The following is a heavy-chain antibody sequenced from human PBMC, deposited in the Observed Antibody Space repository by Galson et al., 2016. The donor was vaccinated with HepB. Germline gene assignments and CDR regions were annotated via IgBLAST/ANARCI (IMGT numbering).Heavy chain of an antibody. CDR2: IYTSGST. D-gene: IGHD6-6*01. V-gene: IGHV4-61*02. CDR3: ARNSIRSSSSIPRYGLDV. Sequence: TLSLTCTVSGGSISSGSYYWSWIRQPAGKGLEWIGRIYTSGSTSYNPSLKSRVTISVDTSKNQFSLKLSSVTAADTAVYYCARNSIRSSSSIPRYGLDVWGKGTTVTVSS. J-gene: IGHJ6*04. CDR1: GGSISSGSYY.